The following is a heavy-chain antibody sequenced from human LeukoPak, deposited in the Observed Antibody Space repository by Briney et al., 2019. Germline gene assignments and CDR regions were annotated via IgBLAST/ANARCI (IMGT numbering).Heavy chain of an antibody. Sequence: ASVKVSCKASGGTFSNYAISWVRQAPGQGLEWMGWINPNSGGTNYAQKFQGRVTMTRDTSINTAYMELSSLRFDDTAVYYCARGATAGRFSLRPTGAYYMDVWGKGTTVTVSS. D-gene: IGHD6-13*01. CDR2: INPNSGGT. CDR3: ARGATAGRFSLRPTGAYYMDV. J-gene: IGHJ6*03. V-gene: IGHV1-2*02. CDR1: GGTFSNYA.